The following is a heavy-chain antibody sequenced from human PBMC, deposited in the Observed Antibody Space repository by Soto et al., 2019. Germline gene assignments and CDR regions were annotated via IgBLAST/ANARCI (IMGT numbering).Heavy chain of an antibody. V-gene: IGHV4-38-2*02. CDR1: GDSISSGSY. D-gene: IGHD6-19*01. CDR2: IYHGGTT. J-gene: IGHJ4*03. Sequence: SETLSLTCTVSGDSISSGSYWGWIRQPPGEGPEWLARIYHGGTTFYNPSLKSRISISVDTSKNQFSLRLTSVTAADTATYYCARVHVMVVAGSTFDYWGPGTLVTVSS. CDR3: ARVHVMVVAGSTFDY.